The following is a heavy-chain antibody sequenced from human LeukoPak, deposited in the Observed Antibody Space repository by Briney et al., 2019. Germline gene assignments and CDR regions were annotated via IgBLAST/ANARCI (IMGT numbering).Heavy chain of an antibody. CDR3: ARGQLGLSGYLGY. J-gene: IGHJ4*02. V-gene: IGHV4-34*01. D-gene: IGHD3-22*01. Sequence: SETLSLTCAVYGGSFSGYYWTWIRQPPGKGLEWIGEINHGGSTNYNPSLKSRVTISVDTSKNQFSLKLSSVTAADTAVFYCARGQLGLSGYLGYWGQGTLVTVSS. CDR1: GGSFSGYY. CDR2: INHGGST.